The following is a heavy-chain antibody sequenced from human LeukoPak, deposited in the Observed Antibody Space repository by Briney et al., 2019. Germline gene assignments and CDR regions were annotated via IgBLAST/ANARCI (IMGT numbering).Heavy chain of an antibody. V-gene: IGHV4-59*08. D-gene: IGHD2/OR15-2a*01. CDR3: AGHHPRNTVDF. J-gene: IGHJ4*02. Sequence: PPETLSLTCTVSGGSISSYYWSWIRQPPGKGLVWIAYISDIGSINYNPSLKSRVTISLDTSKNQFSLKLSSVTAADTAVYYCAGHHPRNTVDFWGQGTLVTVSS. CDR2: ISDIGSI. CDR1: GGSISSYY.